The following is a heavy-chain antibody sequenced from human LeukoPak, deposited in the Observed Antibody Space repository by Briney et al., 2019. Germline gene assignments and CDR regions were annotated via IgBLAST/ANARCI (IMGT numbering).Heavy chain of an antibody. J-gene: IGHJ4*02. CDR3: ARGARGVSGYYFDF. CDR2: INWNGGST. V-gene: IGHV3-20*04. CDR1: GFTFDDYG. Sequence: PGGSLRLSCAASGFTFDDYGMSWVRQAPGQGLEWVSGINWNGGSTGYADSVKGRFTISRDNAENSLYLQMNSLRAEDTALYYCARGARGVSGYYFDFWGQGTLVTVSS. D-gene: IGHD3-10*01.